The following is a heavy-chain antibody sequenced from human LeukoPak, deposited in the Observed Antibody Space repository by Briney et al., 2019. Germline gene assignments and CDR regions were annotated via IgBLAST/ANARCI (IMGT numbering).Heavy chain of an antibody. Sequence: GASLKTSCKGSGYSFTSFWIGWVRQMPGKGLDGMGIIYPGDSDTRYSPPFQGQVTISADTSISTAYLQWSSLKASDTAMYYCARARGFGELFFDYWGQGTLVTVSS. CDR2: IYPGDSDT. CDR1: GYSFTSFW. V-gene: IGHV5-51*01. CDR3: ARARGFGELFFDY. J-gene: IGHJ4*02. D-gene: IGHD3-10*01.